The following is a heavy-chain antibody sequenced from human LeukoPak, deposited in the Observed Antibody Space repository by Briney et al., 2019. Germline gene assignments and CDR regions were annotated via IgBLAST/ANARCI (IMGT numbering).Heavy chain of an antibody. CDR2: ISGSGGST. CDR1: GFTFSSHV. Sequence: GGSLRLSCAASGFTFSSHVINWVRQAPGKGLGWVSAISGSGGSTYYADSVKGRFTISRDNSKNTLSLQMNSLRAEDTAVYYCAKSNGWYYFDYWGQGTLVTVSS. V-gene: IGHV3-23*01. D-gene: IGHD6-19*01. CDR3: AKSNGWYYFDY. J-gene: IGHJ4*02.